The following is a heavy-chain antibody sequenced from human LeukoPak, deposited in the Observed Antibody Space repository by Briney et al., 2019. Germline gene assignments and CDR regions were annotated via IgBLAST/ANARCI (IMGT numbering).Heavy chain of an antibody. CDR2: INTNTGNP. Sequence: EASVKVSCKASGYTFTSYDINWVRQAPGQGLEWMGWINTNTGNPTYAQGFTGRFVFSLDTSVSTAYLQISSLKAEDTAVYYCFYGNEGDYWGQGTLVTVSS. CDR3: FYGNEGDY. J-gene: IGHJ4*02. V-gene: IGHV7-4-1*02. CDR1: GYTFTSYD. D-gene: IGHD1-1*01.